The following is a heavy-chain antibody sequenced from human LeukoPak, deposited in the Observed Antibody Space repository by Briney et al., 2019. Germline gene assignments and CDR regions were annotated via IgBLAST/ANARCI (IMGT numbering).Heavy chain of an antibody. Sequence: PSETLSLTCAVYGGSFSHYYWSWIRQSPGMGLEWIGEINDSGTINYNPSLMSRVIISVDKPKNQFSLKLTSATAADTAVYYCARRWNYGRNYYIDVWGKGATVSVSS. CDR3: ARRWNYGRNYYIDV. V-gene: IGHV4-34*01. J-gene: IGHJ6*03. CDR1: GGSFSHYY. D-gene: IGHD1-7*01. CDR2: INDSGTI.